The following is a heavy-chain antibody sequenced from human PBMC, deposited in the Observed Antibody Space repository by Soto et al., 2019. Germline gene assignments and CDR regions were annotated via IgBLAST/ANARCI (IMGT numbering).Heavy chain of an antibody. V-gene: IGHV1-46*03. Sequence: QVQLGQSGAEVKKPGASVKVSCKASGYTFTSYYMHWVRQAPGQGLEWMGIINPSGGSTSYAQKFQGRVTMTRDTSTSTVYMELISLRSEDTAVYYCARVYPSDTRYGYVGNNWFDPWGQGTLVTVSS. CDR2: INPSGGST. CDR3: ARVYPSDTRYGYVGNNWFDP. J-gene: IGHJ5*02. CDR1: GYTFTSYY. D-gene: IGHD5-18*01.